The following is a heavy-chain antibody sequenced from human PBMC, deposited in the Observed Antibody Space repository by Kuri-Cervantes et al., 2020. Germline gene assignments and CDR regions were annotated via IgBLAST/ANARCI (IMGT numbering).Heavy chain of an antibody. J-gene: IGHJ1*01. D-gene: IGHD2-2*01. CDR2: ISSSSYI. CDR3: AKDQYCSSTRCSKEYFQH. Sequence: GGSLRLSCAASGFTFSSYSMNWVRQAPGKGLEWVSSISSSSYIYYADSVKGRFTISRDNAKNSLYLQMNSLRAEDTAVYYCAKDQYCSSTRCSKEYFQHWGQGTLVTVSS. V-gene: IGHV3-21*04. CDR1: GFTFSSYS.